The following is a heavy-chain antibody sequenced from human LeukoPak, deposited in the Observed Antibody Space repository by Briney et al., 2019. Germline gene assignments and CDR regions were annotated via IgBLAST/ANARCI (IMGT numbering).Heavy chain of an antibody. CDR3: ARGLRYFDWSEGFDY. J-gene: IGHJ4*02. V-gene: IGHV4-34*01. D-gene: IGHD3-9*01. CDR2: INHSGST. CDR1: GGSFSGYY. Sequence: SETLSLTCAVYGGSFSGYYWSWIRQPPGKGLEWIGEINHSGSTNYNPSLKSRVTISVDTSKNQFSLKLSSVTAADTAVYYCARGLRYFDWSEGFDYWGQGTLVTVSS.